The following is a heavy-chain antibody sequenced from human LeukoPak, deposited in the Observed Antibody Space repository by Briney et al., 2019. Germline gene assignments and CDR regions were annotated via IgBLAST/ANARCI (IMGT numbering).Heavy chain of an antibody. CDR3: ARDRGNNWNDVRWFDP. CDR1: GYSISSGYY. D-gene: IGHD1-1*01. J-gene: IGHJ5*02. V-gene: IGHV4-38-2*02. Sequence: PSETLSLTCAVSGYSISSGYYWGCIRPPPGKGLEWTGSIYHSGSTYYNPSLKSRVTISVDTSKNQFSLKLSSVTAADTAVYYCARDRGNNWNDVRWFDPWGQGTLVTVSS. CDR2: IYHSGST.